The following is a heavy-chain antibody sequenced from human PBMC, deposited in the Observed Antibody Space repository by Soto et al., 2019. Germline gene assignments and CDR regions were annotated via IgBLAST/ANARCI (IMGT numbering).Heavy chain of an antibody. D-gene: IGHD6-6*01. J-gene: IGHJ4*02. CDR3: ARGRSVGIAARPSFDY. V-gene: IGHV4-34*01. CDR1: GGSFSGYY. CDR2: INHSGST. Sequence: QVQLQQWGAGLLKPSETLSLTCAVYGGSFSGYYWSWIRQPPGKGLEWIGEINHSGSTNYNPSLKSRVTISVDTSKNQFSLKLSSVTAADTAVYYCARGRSVGIAARPSFDYWGQGTLVTVSS.